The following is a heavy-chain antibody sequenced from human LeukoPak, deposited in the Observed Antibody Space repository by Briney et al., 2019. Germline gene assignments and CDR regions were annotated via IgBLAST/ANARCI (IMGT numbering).Heavy chain of an antibody. CDR1: GFAFISYS. J-gene: IGHJ4*02. Sequence: PGGSLRLSCAASGFAFISYSMHWVRQPPGKGLEWVAVISYDGSNKYYADSVKGRLTISRDNSKNTLYLQMNSPRAEDTAVYYCARPYYYDSSGYYLDFWGQGALVTVSS. CDR2: ISYDGSNK. D-gene: IGHD3-22*01. CDR3: ARPYYYDSSGYYLDF. V-gene: IGHV3-30*04.